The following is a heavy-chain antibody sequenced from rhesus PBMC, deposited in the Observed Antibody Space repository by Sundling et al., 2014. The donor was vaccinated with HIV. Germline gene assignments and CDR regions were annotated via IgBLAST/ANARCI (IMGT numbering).Heavy chain of an antibody. Sequence: QVQLQESGPGLVKPSETLSLTCAVSGGSFSGYYWGWIRQPPGKGLEWIGYISGTSGSTDYNPSLKSRVTISTDTSKNQFSLKLSSVTAADTAVYYCARDRYNWNYDYGLDSWGQGVVVTVSS. CDR2: ISGTSGST. V-gene: IGHV4-165*01. CDR3: ARDRYNWNYDYGLDS. D-gene: IGHD1-26*01. CDR1: GGSFSGYY. J-gene: IGHJ6*01.